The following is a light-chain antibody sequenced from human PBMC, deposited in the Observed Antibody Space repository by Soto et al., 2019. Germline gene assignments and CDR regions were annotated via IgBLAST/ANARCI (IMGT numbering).Light chain of an antibody. J-gene: IGKJ3*01. CDR2: AAS. CDR1: QSVSNY. V-gene: IGKV1-39*01. Sequence: DIQMTQSPSSLSASVGDRVTITCRASQSVSNYLNWYQQKPGKAPTLLIHAASTLQSGVPSRISGSGSGTDFTLTISSLQPEDFATYYCQQDLRPPLTFGPGTKVDIK. CDR3: QQDLRPPLT.